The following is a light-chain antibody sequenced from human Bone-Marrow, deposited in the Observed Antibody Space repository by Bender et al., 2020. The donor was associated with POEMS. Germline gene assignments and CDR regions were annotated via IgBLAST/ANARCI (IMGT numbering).Light chain of an antibody. CDR3: NSYTTSNTVL. CDR2: QYY. Sequence: NFMLTQPHSVSGSPGKTVTISCTRSSGSIATKYVQWYQQRPGSAPTIVIYQYYQRPSGVPDRFSGSVDSSSNSASLTISELRAEDEAHYYCNSYTTSNTVLFGGGTKLTVL. CDR1: SGSIATKY. J-gene: IGLJ2*01. V-gene: IGLV6-57*03.